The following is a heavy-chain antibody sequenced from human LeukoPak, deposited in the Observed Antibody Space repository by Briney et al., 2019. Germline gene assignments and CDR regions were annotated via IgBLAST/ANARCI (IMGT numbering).Heavy chain of an antibody. CDR3: ARDWGYYDSSGYYSN. CDR1: GYTFTGYY. V-gene: IGHV1-2*02. D-gene: IGHD3-22*01. J-gene: IGHJ4*02. Sequence: SVKVSCKSSGYTFTGYYMHWVRQAPGQGLEWMGWINPNSGGTNYAQKFQGRVTMTRDTSISTAYMELSRLRSDDTAVYYCARDWGYYDSSGYYSNWGQGTLVTVSS. CDR2: INPNSGGT.